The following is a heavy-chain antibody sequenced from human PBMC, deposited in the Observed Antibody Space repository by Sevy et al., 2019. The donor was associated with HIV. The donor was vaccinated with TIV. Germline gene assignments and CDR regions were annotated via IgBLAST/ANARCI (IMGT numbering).Heavy chain of an antibody. CDR2: IWYDGSNK. D-gene: IGHD2-15*01. V-gene: IGHV3-33*03. CDR3: AKDTRDCSGGTCYSAPLYNWFDP. J-gene: IGHJ5*02. CDR1: EFTFSYYG. Sequence: GGSLRLSCVGSEFTFSYYGMHWVRQAPVKGLEWVAAIWYDGSNKYYADSVKGRFTISKDNSKNTLYLQMNSLRAEDTAVYYCAKDTRDCSGGTCYSAPLYNWFDPWGQGTLVTVSS.